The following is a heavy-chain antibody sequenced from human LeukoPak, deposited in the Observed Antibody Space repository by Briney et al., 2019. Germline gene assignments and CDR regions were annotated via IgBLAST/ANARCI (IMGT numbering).Heavy chain of an antibody. CDR3: AREVENQVGPGAFNF. D-gene: IGHD3/OR15-3a*01. CDR2: LYPTGDT. V-gene: IGHV4-4*07. Sequence: PSETLSLTCNVSGGSFSNSYWTWIRQPAGKGLEWIGRLYPTGDTKYNPSLKSRVTISGDQSKNQFFLKLTSMTAADTAVYYCAREVENQVGPGAFNFWGKGTLVTVSS. CDR1: GGSFSNSY. J-gene: IGHJ4*02.